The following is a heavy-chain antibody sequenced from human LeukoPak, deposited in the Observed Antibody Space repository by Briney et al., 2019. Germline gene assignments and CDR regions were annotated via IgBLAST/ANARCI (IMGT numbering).Heavy chain of an antibody. CDR2: ISSVGST. CDR3: ARDQYSSNWYVHH. J-gene: IGHJ1*01. D-gene: IGHD6-19*01. V-gene: IGHV3-53*01. CDR1: GFTVSSNY. Sequence: GGSLRLSCAASGFTVSSNYMSWVRQAPGRGLEWVSLISSVGSTYYADSVKGRFTISRDNSKNTLYLQMNSLRAEDTAVYYCARDQYSSNWYVHHWGQGTLVTVSS.